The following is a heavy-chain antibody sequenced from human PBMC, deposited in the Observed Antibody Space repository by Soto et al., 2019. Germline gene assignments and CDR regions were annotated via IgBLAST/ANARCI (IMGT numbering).Heavy chain of an antibody. CDR1: GFTFSSYW. V-gene: IGHV3-74*01. Sequence: EVQLVESGGGLVQPGGSLRLSCAASGFTFSSYWMHWVRQAPGKGLVCVSRIYTDGSRTNYADSVKGRFTISRDNAKNTLYLQINSLRAEDTAVYYCARGLMHLYGMDVWGQGTTVTVSS. D-gene: IGHD3-16*01. CDR2: IYTDGSRT. CDR3: ARGLMHLYGMDV. J-gene: IGHJ6*02.